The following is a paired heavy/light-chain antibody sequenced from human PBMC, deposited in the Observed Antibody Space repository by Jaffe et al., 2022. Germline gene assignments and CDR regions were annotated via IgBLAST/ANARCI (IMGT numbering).Light chain of an antibody. J-gene: IGLJ1*01. CDR2: EVS. Sequence: QSALTQPASVSGSPGQSITISCTGTSSDVGGYNFVSWYQQHPGKAPKLMIYEVSNRPSGVSNRFSGSKSGNTASLTISGLQTEDEADYYCSSYRSRNTDVFGTGTKVTVL. CDR1: SSDVGGYNF. V-gene: IGLV2-14*01. CDR3: SSYRSRNTDV.
Heavy chain of an antibody. J-gene: IGHJ3*02. CDR2: IYWDDDK. V-gene: IGHV2-5*02. Sequence: QITLKESGPTLVKATQTLTLTCTFSGFSLSTSGEGVGWIRQPPGKALEWLALIYWDDDKRYTPSLKSSLTITKDTSKNQVVLTVPNMDPVDTAKYYCAHRSSRWYRGAFDIWGQGTMVTVSS. CDR3: AHRSSRWYRGAFDI. D-gene: IGHD6-13*01. CDR1: GFSLSTSGEG.